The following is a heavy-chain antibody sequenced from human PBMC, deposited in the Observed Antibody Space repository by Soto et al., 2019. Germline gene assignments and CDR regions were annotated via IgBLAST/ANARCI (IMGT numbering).Heavy chain of an antibody. J-gene: IGHJ4*02. CDR1: GGSISSYY. V-gene: IGHV4-59*01. CDR2: IYYSGST. Sequence: SETLSLTCTVSGGSISSYYWSWIRQPPGKGLEWIGYIYYSGSTNYNPSLKSRVTISVDTSKNQFSLKLGSVTAADTAVYYCARLDVSPPWYFDYWGQGTLVTVSS. D-gene: IGHD2-8*01. CDR3: ARLDVSPPWYFDY.